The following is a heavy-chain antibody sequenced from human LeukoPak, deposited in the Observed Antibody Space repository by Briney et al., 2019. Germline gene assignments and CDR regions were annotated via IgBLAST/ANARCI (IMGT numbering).Heavy chain of an antibody. Sequence: GGSLRLSCGASGLTFRNYAITWVRQAPGKGLEWVSSISATGGNTYYADSVKGRFTISRDNSKNTLYLQMNSLRAEDTAVYYCAKDIIGTGNWGQGTLVTVSS. CDR1: GLTFRNYA. V-gene: IGHV3-23*01. D-gene: IGHD3-10*01. CDR2: ISATGGNT. CDR3: AKDIIGTGN. J-gene: IGHJ4*02.